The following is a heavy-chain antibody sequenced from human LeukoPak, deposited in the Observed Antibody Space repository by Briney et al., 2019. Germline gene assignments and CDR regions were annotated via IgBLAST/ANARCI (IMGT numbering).Heavy chain of an antibody. CDR2: IRSKTYGETT. V-gene: IGHV3-49*04. J-gene: IGHJ4*02. CDR1: GFTFSDHY. CDR3: ARYYYDTRDYSRYFDS. Sequence: QPGGSLGLSCAASGFTFSDHYMDWVRQAPGKGLEWVGLIRSKTYGETTEYAASVKGRFTISRDDSKSIAYVQMNSLKTEDTAVYYCARYYYDTRDYSRYFDSWGQGTLVTVSS. D-gene: IGHD3-22*01.